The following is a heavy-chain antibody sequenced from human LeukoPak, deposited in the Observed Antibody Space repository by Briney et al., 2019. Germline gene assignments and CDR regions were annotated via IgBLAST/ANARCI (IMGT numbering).Heavy chain of an antibody. J-gene: IGHJ4*02. CDR3: AREWSSGDGFWDY. Sequence: ASVKVSCKASGGTFSSYAISWVRQAPGQGLEWMGRIIPILGIANYAQKFQGRVTITADKSTSTAYMGLSSLRSEDTAVYYCAREWSSGDGFWDYWGQGTLVTVSS. CDR2: IIPILGIA. D-gene: IGHD5-24*01. V-gene: IGHV1-69*04. CDR1: GGTFSSYA.